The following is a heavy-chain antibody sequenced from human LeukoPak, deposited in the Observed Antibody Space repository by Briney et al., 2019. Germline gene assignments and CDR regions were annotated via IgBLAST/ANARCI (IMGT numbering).Heavy chain of an antibody. V-gene: IGHV3-30-3*01. D-gene: IGHD3-16*02. CDR3: ASEPEAYVGGSYPKDY. J-gene: IGHJ4*02. Sequence: GGSLRLSCAASGFTFSSYAMHWVRQAPGKGLEWVAVISYDGSNKYYADSVKGRFTISRDNSKNTLYLQMNSLGAEDTAVYYWASEPEAYVGGSYPKDYWGQETLVTVSS. CDR2: ISYDGSNK. CDR1: GFTFSSYA.